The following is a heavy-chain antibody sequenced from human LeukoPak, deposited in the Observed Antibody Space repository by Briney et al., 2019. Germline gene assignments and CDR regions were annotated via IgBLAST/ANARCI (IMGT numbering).Heavy chain of an antibody. V-gene: IGHV1-2*02. J-gene: IGHJ4*02. D-gene: IGHD3-22*01. Sequence: ASVRVSCKASGYTFTGYYMHWVRQAPGQGLEWMGWVNPNSGGTNYAQKFQDRVTMTTDTSTSTAYMELRSLRSDDTAVYYCARPSSGYFFDYWGQGTLVTVSS. CDR3: ARPSSGYFFDY. CDR1: GYTFTGYY. CDR2: VNPNSGGT.